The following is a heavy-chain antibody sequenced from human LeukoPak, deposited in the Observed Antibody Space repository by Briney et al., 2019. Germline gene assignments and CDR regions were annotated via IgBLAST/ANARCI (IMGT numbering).Heavy chain of an antibody. J-gene: IGHJ6*03. Sequence: ATVKVSCKASGYTFTSFDIFWVRQATGQGLEWMGWMSPNSGNTGSAQKFQGRVTFTRDTSISTSFMELSSLRSEDTAIYYCARGRPDTSVPRTYYMDVWGKGTTVTVSS. CDR2: MSPNSGNT. V-gene: IGHV1-8*01. CDR3: ARGRPDTSVPRTYYMDV. CDR1: GYTFTSFD. D-gene: IGHD5-18*01.